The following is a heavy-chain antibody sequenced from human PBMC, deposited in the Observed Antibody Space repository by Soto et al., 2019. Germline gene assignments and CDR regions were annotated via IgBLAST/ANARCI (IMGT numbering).Heavy chain of an antibody. V-gene: IGHV3-21*01. CDR1: GFTISSYS. Sequence: EVQLVESGGGLVKPGGSLRLSCAASGFTISSYSMNWVRQAPGKGLEWVSSISSSSSYIYYADSVKGRFTISRDNAKNSLYLQMNSLRAEDTAVYYCARDPSTMVRGVIHWFDPWGQGTLVTVSS. D-gene: IGHD3-10*01. CDR3: ARDPSTMVRGVIHWFDP. J-gene: IGHJ5*02. CDR2: ISSSSSYI.